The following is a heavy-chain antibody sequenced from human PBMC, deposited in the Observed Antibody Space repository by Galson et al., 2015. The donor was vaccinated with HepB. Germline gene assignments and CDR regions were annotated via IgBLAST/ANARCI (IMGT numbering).Heavy chain of an antibody. V-gene: IGHV3-23*01. D-gene: IGHD3-9*01. Sequence: SLRLSCAASGFTFSSYAMNWVRQAPGKGLEWVSAISGSGGSTYYADSVKGRFTISRDNSKNTLYLQMNSLRAEDTAVYYCAKDGDILTGRSLDYWGQGTLVTVSS. CDR2: ISGSGGST. CDR1: GFTFSSYA. CDR3: AKDGDILTGRSLDY. J-gene: IGHJ4*02.